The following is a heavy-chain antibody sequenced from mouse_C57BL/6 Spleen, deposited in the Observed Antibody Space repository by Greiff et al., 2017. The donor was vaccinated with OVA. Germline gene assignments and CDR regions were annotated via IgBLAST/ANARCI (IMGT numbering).Heavy chain of an antibody. J-gene: IGHJ2*01. CDR3: TREGGYTLFDY. CDR2: ISSGGDYI. CDR1: GFTFSSYA. D-gene: IGHD2-2*01. V-gene: IGHV5-9-1*02. Sequence: EVQVVESGEGLVKPGGSLKLSCAASGFTFSSYAMSWVRQTPEKRLEWVAYISSGGDYIYYADTVKGRFTISRDNARNTLYLQMSSLKSGDTAMYYCTREGGYTLFDYWGQGTTLTVSS.